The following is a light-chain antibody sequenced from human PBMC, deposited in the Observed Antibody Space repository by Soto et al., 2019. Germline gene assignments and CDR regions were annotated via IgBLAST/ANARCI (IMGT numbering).Light chain of an antibody. J-gene: IGKJ4*01. Sequence: DIQMTQSPSTLYAALRDRVTLTCRASQSIGNWMAWYQQKPGKAPKLLIYDASTLATGVPSRFSGGGSGTKFTLTISSLQPDDFATYYCQQYETYVTFGGGTKVDIK. V-gene: IGKV1-5*01. CDR2: DAS. CDR3: QQYETYVT. CDR1: QSIGNW.